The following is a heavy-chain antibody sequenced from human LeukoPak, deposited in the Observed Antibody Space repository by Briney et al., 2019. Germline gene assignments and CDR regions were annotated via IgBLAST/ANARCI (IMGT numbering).Heavy chain of an antibody. Sequence: GESLKISCEGSGYNFIKYWIGWVRQMPGKGLEWMGIIYPGDSDTTYSPSFQGQVTISVDKSISTAYLQWSSLKASDTAIYYCARQYSGYDMYFDYWGQGTLVTVSS. J-gene: IGHJ4*02. D-gene: IGHD5-12*01. CDR2: IYPGDSDT. V-gene: IGHV5-51*01. CDR3: ARQYSGYDMYFDY. CDR1: GYNFIKYW.